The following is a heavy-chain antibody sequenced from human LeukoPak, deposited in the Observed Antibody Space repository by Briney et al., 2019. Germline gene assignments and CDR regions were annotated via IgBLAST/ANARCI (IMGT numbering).Heavy chain of an antibody. V-gene: IGHV3-30*04. D-gene: IGHD3-22*01. CDR3: ARSGNYYDLSFDY. J-gene: IGHJ4*02. CDR1: GFTFSSYA. Sequence: GGSLRLSCAASGFTFSSYAMHWVRQAPGKGLEWVAVISYDGSNKYYADSVKGRFTISRDNAKNSLYLQMNSLRAEDTAVYYCARSGNYYDLSFDYWGQGSLVTVSS. CDR2: ISYDGSNK.